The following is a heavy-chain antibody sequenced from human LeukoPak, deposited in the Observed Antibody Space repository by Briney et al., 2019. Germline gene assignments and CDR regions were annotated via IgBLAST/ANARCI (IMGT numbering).Heavy chain of an antibody. V-gene: IGHV3-48*03. D-gene: IGHD3-16*01. J-gene: IGHJ3*02. Sequence: GGSLTLSCTASGCTFSNYEMNWVRQAAGKGLEWVSHICNNGNTIYYAASVKGRFIICRDNAKNSLYLQMNSLRAEHTAVYFCARGPDGCSYGRGVFDIWGQGRLVTVSS. CDR2: ICNNGNTI. CDR3: ARGPDGCSYGRGVFDI. CDR1: GCTFSNYE.